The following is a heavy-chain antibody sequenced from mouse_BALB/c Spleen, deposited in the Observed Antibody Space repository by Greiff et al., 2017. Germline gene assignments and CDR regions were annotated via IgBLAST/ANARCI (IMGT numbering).Heavy chain of an antibody. V-gene: IGHV2-5-1*01. CDR2: IWRGGST. J-gene: IGHJ4*01. CDR1: GFSLTSYG. CDR3: AKRYGNYEGYAMDY. Sequence: VQLVESGPSLVQPSQSLSITCTVSGFSLTSYGVHWVRQSPGKGLEWLGVIWRGGSTDYNAAFMSRLSITKDNSKSQVFFKMNSLQADDTAIYYCAKRYGNYEGYAMDYWGQGTSVTVSS. D-gene: IGHD2-10*02.